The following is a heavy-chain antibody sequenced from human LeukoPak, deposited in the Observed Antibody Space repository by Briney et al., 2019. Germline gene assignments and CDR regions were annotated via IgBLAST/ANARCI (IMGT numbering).Heavy chain of an antibody. CDR1: GGSFSGYY. J-gene: IGHJ4*02. D-gene: IGHD3-22*01. Sequence: SETLSLTCAVYGGSFSGYYWNWIRQPPGKGLEWIGEVNHSGSTNYNPSLKSRVTIPVDTSKNQFSLKLSSVTAADTAVYYCARGTGDSSGYYSDYWGQGTLVTVSS. CDR2: VNHSGST. CDR3: ARGTGDSSGYYSDY. V-gene: IGHV4-34*01.